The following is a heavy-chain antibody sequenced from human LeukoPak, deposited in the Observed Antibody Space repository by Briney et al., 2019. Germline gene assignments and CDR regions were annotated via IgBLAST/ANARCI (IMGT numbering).Heavy chain of an antibody. CDR3: ARCHPKQQLAYFDY. CDR2: IIPIFGTI. V-gene: IGHV1-69*01. Sequence: ASVKVSCKASGVTFSDYTISWVRQAPGQGLEWMGGIIPIFGTIYYAQKLQGRVTITADESTTTAYMELSSLRSEDTAVYYCARCHPKQQLAYFDYWGQGSLVTVSP. D-gene: IGHD6-13*01. CDR1: GVTFSDYT. J-gene: IGHJ4*02.